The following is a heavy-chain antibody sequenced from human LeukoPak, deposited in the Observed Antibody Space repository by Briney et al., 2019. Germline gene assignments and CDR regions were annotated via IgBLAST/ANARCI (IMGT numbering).Heavy chain of an antibody. D-gene: IGHD3-16*01. V-gene: IGHV3-23*01. CDR3: VGGRLSPFDY. Sequence: GGALRLSCADSGDTFRRYAMKWVGEAPGKGVEWGSGISGRGGSKYYADSVKGRFTISRDNSKNTQYLQMNSLRVEDTAVYYCVGGRLSPFDYWGQGTLVTVSS. CDR2: ISGRGGSK. J-gene: IGHJ4*02. CDR1: GDTFRRYA.